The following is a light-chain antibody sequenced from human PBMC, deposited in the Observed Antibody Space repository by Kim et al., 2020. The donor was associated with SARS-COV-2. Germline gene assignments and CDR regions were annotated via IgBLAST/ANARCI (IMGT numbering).Light chain of an antibody. J-gene: IGKJ4*01. Sequence: PGERATLYGRASQSVSSYLAWYQQKPGQAPRLLIYDASNSATSIPARFSGSGSGTDFTLTISSLEPEDFAVYYCQQRSNWPPLLTFGGGTKVDIK. V-gene: IGKV3-11*01. CDR1: QSVSSY. CDR3: QQRSNWPPLLT. CDR2: DAS.